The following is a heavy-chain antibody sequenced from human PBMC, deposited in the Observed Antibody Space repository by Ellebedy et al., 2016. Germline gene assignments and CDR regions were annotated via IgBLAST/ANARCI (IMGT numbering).Heavy chain of an antibody. CDR2: MYYRGST. J-gene: IGHJ5*02. Sequence: GSLRLXXTVSGGSVSSGTYYWTWIRQPPGKGLEWIGYMYYRGSTNYNPALKSRATISVDTSKNHFSLKLSSVTAADTALYYCVRVGGGDCYRGPCNWFDPWGQGTLVTVSS. D-gene: IGHD2-21*02. V-gene: IGHV4-61*03. CDR1: GGSVSSGTYY. CDR3: VRVGGGDCYRGPCNWFDP.